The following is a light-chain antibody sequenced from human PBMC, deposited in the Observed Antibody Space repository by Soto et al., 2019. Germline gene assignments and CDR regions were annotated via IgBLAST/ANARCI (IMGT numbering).Light chain of an antibody. J-gene: IGLJ1*01. CDR2: EVS. CDR3: SSYTSSSNDV. V-gene: IGLV2-14*01. CDR1: SSDVGGYNY. Sequence: QSVLTQPASVSGSPGQSITISCSGTSSDVGGYNYVSWYQQHPGKATKLMLYEVSNRPSGVSNRFSGSKSGNTSSLTISGLQAEDEADYYCSSYTSSSNDVFGTGTKLTVL.